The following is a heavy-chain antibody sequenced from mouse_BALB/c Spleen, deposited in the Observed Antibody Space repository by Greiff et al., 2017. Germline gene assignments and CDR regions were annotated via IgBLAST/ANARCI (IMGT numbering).Heavy chain of an antibody. D-gene: IGHD2-4*01. CDR2: INPYNDGT. V-gene: IGHV1-14*01. CDR3: ARRSPSTMITANYAMDY. J-gene: IGHJ4*01. CDR1: GYTFTSYV. Sequence: VQLQQSGPELVKPGASVKMSCKASGYTFTSYVMHWVKQKPGQGLEWIGYINPYNDGTKYNEKFKGKATLTSDKSSSTAYMQLKSLTSEDSAVYYCARRSPSTMITANYAMDYWGQGTSVTVSS.